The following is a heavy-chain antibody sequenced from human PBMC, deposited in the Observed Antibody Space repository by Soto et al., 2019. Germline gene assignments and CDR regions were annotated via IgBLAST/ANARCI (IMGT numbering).Heavy chain of an antibody. CDR3: ARDSGTIPLDY. D-gene: IGHD3-3*01. Sequence: PSETLSLTCTVSGGSISSYYWSWIRQPPGKGLEWIGYIYYSGSTNYNPSLKSRVTISVDTSKNQFSLKLSSVTAADTAVYYCARDSGTIPLDYWGQGTLVTVSS. CDR1: GGSISSYY. V-gene: IGHV4-59*01. CDR2: IYYSGST. J-gene: IGHJ4*02.